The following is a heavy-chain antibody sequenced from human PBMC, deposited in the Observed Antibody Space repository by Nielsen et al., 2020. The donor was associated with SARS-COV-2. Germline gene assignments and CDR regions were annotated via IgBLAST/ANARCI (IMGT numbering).Heavy chain of an antibody. Sequence: GESLKISCAASVFTFSSYSLNWVRQAPGRGLEWVSSISSSGHYIYYADAVKGRFTMTTDTSTTTAYMELRSLRSDDTATYYCVRDGRYCSGGTCYHLFDYWGQGTLVTVSS. CDR3: VRDGRYCSGGTCYHLFDY. CDR1: VFTFSSYS. V-gene: IGHV3-21*04. J-gene: IGHJ4*02. CDR2: ISSSGHYI. D-gene: IGHD2-15*01.